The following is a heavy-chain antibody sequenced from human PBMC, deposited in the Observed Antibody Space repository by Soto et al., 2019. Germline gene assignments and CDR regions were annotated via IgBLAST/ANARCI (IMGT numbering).Heavy chain of an antibody. CDR1: GLAFNRYW. J-gene: IGHJ5*02. CDR2: INTDGSNT. V-gene: IGHV3-74*01. CDR3: AREFCSGGNCYTYYFDP. Sequence: GGALRLSCAASGLAFNRYWMHWVRHAPGKGLVWVSHINTDGSNTNYADSVKGRFTISRDNAKSTLFLQMNSLRDEDTAVYYCAREFCSGGNCYTYYFDPWGQGIPVTVSS. D-gene: IGHD2-15*01.